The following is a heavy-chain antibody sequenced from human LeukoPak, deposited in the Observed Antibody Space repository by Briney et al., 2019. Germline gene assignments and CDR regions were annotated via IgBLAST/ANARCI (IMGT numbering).Heavy chain of an antibody. J-gene: IGHJ4*02. CDR2: IRSKANSYAT. V-gene: IGHV3-73*01. CDR1: GFTFSGSA. D-gene: IGHD3-22*01. Sequence: GGSLRLSCAASGFTFSGSAMHWVRQASGKGLEWVGRIRSKANSYATAYAASVKGRFTIYRDNSKNTAYLQMNSLKTEDTAVYYCTRRDYYDSSGYYDYWGQGTLVTVCS. CDR3: TRRDYYDSSGYYDY.